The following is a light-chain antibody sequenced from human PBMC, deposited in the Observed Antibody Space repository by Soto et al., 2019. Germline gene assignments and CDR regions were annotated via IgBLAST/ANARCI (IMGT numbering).Light chain of an antibody. V-gene: IGKV3D-20*02. CDR3: QQRSNWL. CDR1: QRVDSTY. Sequence: DIVSTQSPGTLSLSPGERATLSCRASQRVDSTYLAWYQQKPGQAPRLLIYDTSRRAAGIPDKFSGSGSGTDFTLTISRLEPEDFAVYYCQQRSNWLFGPGTKVDIK. J-gene: IGKJ3*01. CDR2: DTS.